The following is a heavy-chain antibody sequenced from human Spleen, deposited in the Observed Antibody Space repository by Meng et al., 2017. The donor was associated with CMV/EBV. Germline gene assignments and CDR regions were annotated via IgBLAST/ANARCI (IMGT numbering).Heavy chain of an antibody. CDR3: AKVSARGDYYDFWSGPMDV. CDR1: GFIFRSYW. D-gene: IGHD3-3*01. V-gene: IGHV3-23*01. J-gene: IGHJ6*02. Sequence: GSLRLSCAASGFIFRSYWMSWVRQAPGKGLEWGSTISGSGATAYYADSVKGRFTISRGNSNNTLFLQMSSLRAEDTAVYYCAKVSARGDYYDFWSGPMDVWGQGTTVTVSS. CDR2: ISGSGATA.